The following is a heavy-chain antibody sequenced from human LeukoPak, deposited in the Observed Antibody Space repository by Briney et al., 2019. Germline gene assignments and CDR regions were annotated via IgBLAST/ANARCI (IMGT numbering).Heavy chain of an antibody. CDR3: ARQRYCNGGRCSYNWLDP. D-gene: IGHD2-15*01. V-gene: IGHV4-39*01. CDR2: INYGGST. CDR1: GGSITSSSYF. J-gene: IGHJ5*02. Sequence: SETLSLTCTVSGGSITSSSYFWGWIRQPPGRGLEWIGIINYGGSTHHNPSLRSRVTISVDRSKNQFSLKLSSVTAADTAVYYCARQRYCNGGRCSYNWLDPWGQGTLVTVSS.